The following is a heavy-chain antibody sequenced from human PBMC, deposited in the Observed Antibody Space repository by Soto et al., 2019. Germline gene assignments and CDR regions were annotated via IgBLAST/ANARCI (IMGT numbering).Heavy chain of an antibody. J-gene: IGHJ4*02. V-gene: IGHV3-23*01. Sequence: EVQLLEPEGGLVQPGGSLRLSCTASGFTFSSYAMNWVRQAPGKGLEWVSVISGSGGSTYYADSVKGRFTISRDNSKNKLYLQMNSLRAEDTAVYYCASRTSGWYFDYWGQGTLVTVSS. CDR2: ISGSGGST. CDR3: ASRTSGWYFDY. CDR1: GFTFSSYA. D-gene: IGHD6-19*01.